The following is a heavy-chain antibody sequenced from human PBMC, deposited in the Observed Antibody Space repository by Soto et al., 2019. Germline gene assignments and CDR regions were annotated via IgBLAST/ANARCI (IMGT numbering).Heavy chain of an antibody. J-gene: IGHJ4*02. Sequence: SETLSLTCTVARGAISSGTNYWAWIRQPPGKGLEWIANIYYSGSTFYNPSRKSRVTISVDTSKNQFSLKLSSVTAADTAVYYCARAPRIHFLAWHPWAPPPDYRGEGTLVPASS. CDR2: IYYSGST. V-gene: IGHV4-39*07. CDR3: ARAPRIHFLAWHPWAPPPDY. D-gene: IGHD3-3*02. CDR1: RGAISSGTNY.